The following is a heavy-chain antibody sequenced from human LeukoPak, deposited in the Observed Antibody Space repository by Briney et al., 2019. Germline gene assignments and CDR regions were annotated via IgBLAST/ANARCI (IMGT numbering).Heavy chain of an antibody. CDR2: IYHSGST. D-gene: IGHD4-11*01. CDR1: GYSISSGYY. CDR3: ARDRGLYSNYPVMIDP. V-gene: IGHV4-38-2*02. J-gene: IGHJ5*02. Sequence: SETLSLTCTVSGYSISSGYYWGWIRQPPGKGLEWIGSIYHSGSTYYNPSLKSRVTISVDTSKNQFSLKLSSVTAADTAVYYCARDRGLYSNYPVMIDPWGQGTLVTVSS.